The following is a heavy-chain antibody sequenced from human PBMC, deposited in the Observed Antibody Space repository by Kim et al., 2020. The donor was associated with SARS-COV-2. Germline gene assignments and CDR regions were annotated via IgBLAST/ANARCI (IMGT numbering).Heavy chain of an antibody. CDR1: GFTFSSYW. CDR2: IKQDGSEK. CDR3: ARAGSYYYDSSGYYYPDY. D-gene: IGHD3-22*01. Sequence: GGSLRLSCAASGFTFSSYWMSWVRQAPGKGLEWVANIKQDGSEKYYVDSVKGRFTISRDNAKNSLYLQMNSLRAEDTAVYYCARAGSYYYDSSGYYYPDYWGEGTLVTVSS. J-gene: IGHJ4*02. V-gene: IGHV3-7*01.